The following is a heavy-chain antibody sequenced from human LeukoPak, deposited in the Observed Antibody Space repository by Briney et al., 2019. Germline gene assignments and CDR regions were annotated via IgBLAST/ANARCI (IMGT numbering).Heavy chain of an antibody. D-gene: IGHD2-2*01. Sequence: GGSLRLSCAASGFTFSSYAMSWVRQAPGKGLEWVSAISGSGGSTYYADSVKGRFTISRDNAKNSLYLQMNSLRAEDTAVYYCARADIVVVPAALFDYWGQGTLVTVSS. CDR2: ISGSGGST. J-gene: IGHJ4*02. CDR3: ARADIVVVPAALFDY. CDR1: GFTFSSYA. V-gene: IGHV3-23*01.